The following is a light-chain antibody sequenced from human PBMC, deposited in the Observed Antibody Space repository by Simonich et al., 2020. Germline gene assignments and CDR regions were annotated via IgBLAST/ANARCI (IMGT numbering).Light chain of an antibody. J-gene: IGLJ3*02. CDR3: MIWHSSAWV. CDR2: YKSYSVK. Sequence: QAVLTQPASLSASPGASASLTCTLRSGINVGTYRIYWYQQKPGSPPQYLLRYKSYSVKQQGYGVPSRFSGSKDASANAGILLISGLQSEDEADYYCMIWHSSAWVFGGGTKLTVL. CDR1: SGINVGTYR. V-gene: IGLV5-45*01.